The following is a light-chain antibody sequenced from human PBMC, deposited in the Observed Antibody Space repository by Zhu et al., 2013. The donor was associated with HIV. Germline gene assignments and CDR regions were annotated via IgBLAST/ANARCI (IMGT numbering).Light chain of an antibody. CDR2: MAS. J-gene: IGKJ2*03. Sequence: DIQMTQSPSTLSASIGDRVTINCRASQSISTWLAWYQQKPGKAPKLLISMASSLEGGVPSRFSGSGSGTEFTLTISSLQPDDFAIYYCQQYNSNSHSFGQGTKVEIK. CDR1: QSISTW. V-gene: IGKV1-5*03. CDR3: QQYNSNSHS.